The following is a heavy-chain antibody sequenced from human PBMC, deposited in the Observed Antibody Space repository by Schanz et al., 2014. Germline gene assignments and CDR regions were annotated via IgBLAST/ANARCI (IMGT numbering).Heavy chain of an antibody. D-gene: IGHD2-2*01. CDR2: VIPILGVT. CDR1: GYTFTAYG. J-gene: IGHJ3*02. V-gene: IGHV1-69*09. Sequence: QVQLVQSGAEVKKPGASVKVSCQTSGYTFTAYGINWVRQAPGQGLEWMGRVIPILGVTHYAQKFQGRVTITADKSTSTAYMELSSLRCEDTALYYCARGTMPGTFDIWGQGTMVTVSS. CDR3: ARGTMPGTFDI.